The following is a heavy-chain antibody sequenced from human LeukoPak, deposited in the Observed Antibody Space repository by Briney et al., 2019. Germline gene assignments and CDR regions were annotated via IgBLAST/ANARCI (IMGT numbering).Heavy chain of an antibody. CDR2: SYYSGST. Sequence: SATLSLTCTVSGGSISSYYWSWIRPPPGKGLEWIGYSYYSGSTNYNPSLKSRVTISVDTSKNQFSLKLSSVTAADTAVYYCARDQAVAGPSYYYYCGMDVWGQGTTVTVSS. CDR3: ARDQAVAGPSYYYYCGMDV. D-gene: IGHD6-19*01. CDR1: GGSISSYY. J-gene: IGHJ6*02. V-gene: IGHV4-59*01.